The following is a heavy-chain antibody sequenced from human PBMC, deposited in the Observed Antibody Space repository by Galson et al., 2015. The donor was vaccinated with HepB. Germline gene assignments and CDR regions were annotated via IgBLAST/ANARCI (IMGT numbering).Heavy chain of an antibody. D-gene: IGHD4-23*01. CDR2: IIPIFGTA. J-gene: IGHJ3*02. CDR3: ARVMATVVTPGEVGAFDI. Sequence: SVKVSCKASGGTFSNYDISWVRQAPGQGLEWMGGIIPIFGTANYAQKFQGRVTITADESTSTAYMELSSLRSEDTAVYYCARVMATVVTPGEVGAFDIWGQGTMVTVSS. CDR1: GGTFSNYD. V-gene: IGHV1-69*13.